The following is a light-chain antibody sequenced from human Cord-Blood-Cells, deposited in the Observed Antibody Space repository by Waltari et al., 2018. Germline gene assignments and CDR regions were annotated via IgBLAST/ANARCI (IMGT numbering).Light chain of an antibody. Sequence: EIVLTQSPGTLSLSPGERATLSCRASQSVSSSYLAWYQQKPGQAPRLLIYGVSSRATGIPDRFSGSVSGTDFTLTISRLEPEDFAVYYCQQYGSSPGTFGQGTKVEIK. V-gene: IGKV3-20*01. CDR2: GVS. CDR1: QSVSSSY. CDR3: QQYGSSPGT. J-gene: IGKJ1*01.